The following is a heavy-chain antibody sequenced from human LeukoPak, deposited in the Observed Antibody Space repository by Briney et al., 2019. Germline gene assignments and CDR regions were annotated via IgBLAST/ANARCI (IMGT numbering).Heavy chain of an antibody. J-gene: IGHJ3*02. CDR2: INPSGGST. V-gene: IGHV1-46*01. Sequence: ASVKVSCKASGYTFTSYYMHWVRQAPGQGLEWMGIINPSGGSTSYAQKFQGRVTMTRDMSTSTVYMELSSLRSEDTAVYYCARNQPITMIVSGSPRAHDAFDIWGQGTMVTVSS. CDR1: GYTFTSYY. CDR3: ARNQPITMIVSGSPRAHDAFDI. D-gene: IGHD3-22*01.